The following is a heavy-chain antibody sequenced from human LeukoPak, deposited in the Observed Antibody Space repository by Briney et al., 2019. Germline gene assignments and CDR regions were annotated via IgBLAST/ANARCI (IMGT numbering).Heavy chain of an antibody. V-gene: IGHV3-64*01. CDR1: GFTFGNYS. Sequence: VGSLRLSCAASGFTFGNYSMHWVRQAPGKGLEYVSAISSDGGSTYYANSVKGRFTISRDNSKNTLYLQMGSLRAEDMAVYFCRRGGAAPAVDYWGQGTLVTVSS. CDR3: RRGGAAPAVDY. D-gene: IGHD6-25*01. J-gene: IGHJ4*02. CDR2: ISSDGGST.